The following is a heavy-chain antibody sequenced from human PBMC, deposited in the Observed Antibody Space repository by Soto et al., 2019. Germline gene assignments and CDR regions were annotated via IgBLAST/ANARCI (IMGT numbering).Heavy chain of an antibody. CDR2: ISAYNGNT. J-gene: IGHJ6*02. Sequence: QVQLVQSGAEVKKPGASVKVSCKASGYTFTSYGISWVRQAPGQGLEWMGWISAYNGNTNYAQKLQGRVTMTTDPATSIAYMELRSLRSDDTAVYYCARVQFPDHYYYGMDVLCQGTTGTVSS. V-gene: IGHV1-18*01. D-gene: IGHD2-21*01. CDR1: GYTFTSYG. CDR3: ARVQFPDHYYYGMDV.